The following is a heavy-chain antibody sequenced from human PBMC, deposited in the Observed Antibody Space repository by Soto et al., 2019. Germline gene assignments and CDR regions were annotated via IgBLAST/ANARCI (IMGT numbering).Heavy chain of an antibody. Sequence: GGSLRLSCAASGFTFSSYAMSWVRQAPGKGLEWVSAISGSGGSTYYADSVKGQFTISRDNSKNTLYLQMNSLRAEDTAVYYCAKHVEVSYGYFFDYWGQGTLVTVSS. J-gene: IGHJ4*02. D-gene: IGHD5-18*01. CDR2: ISGSGGST. V-gene: IGHV3-23*01. CDR3: AKHVEVSYGYFFDY. CDR1: GFTFSSYA.